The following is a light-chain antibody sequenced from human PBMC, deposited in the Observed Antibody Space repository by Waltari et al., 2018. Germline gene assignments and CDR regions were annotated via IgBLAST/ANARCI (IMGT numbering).Light chain of an antibody. Sequence: QSALAQPPSVSGSPGQSVTISCTATSSDVGLYNRVSWYQQPPGTAPKVMIYEVTNRPSGVPDRFSGAKSGNTASLTISGLQPEDEAHYFCASHSNTTAVLFGGGTKVTVL. CDR2: EVT. CDR1: SSDVGLYNR. V-gene: IGLV2-18*02. J-gene: IGLJ2*01. CDR3: ASHSNTTAVL.